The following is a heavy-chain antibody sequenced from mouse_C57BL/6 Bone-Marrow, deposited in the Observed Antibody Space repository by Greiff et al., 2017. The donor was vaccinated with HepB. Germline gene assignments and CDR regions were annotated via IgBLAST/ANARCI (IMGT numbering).Heavy chain of an antibody. CDR1: GYAFSGYW. D-gene: IGHD1-3*01. J-gene: IGHJ4*01. CDR3: ARAVVAPEGYAMDY. V-gene: IGHV1-80*01. CDR2: IYPGDGDT. Sequence: VQLQQSGAELVKPGASVKISCKASGYAFSGYWMNWVKQRPGKGLEWIGQIYPGDGDTNYNGKFKGKATLTADKSSSTAYMQLSSLTSEDSAVYFCARAVVAPEGYAMDYWGQGTSVTVSS.